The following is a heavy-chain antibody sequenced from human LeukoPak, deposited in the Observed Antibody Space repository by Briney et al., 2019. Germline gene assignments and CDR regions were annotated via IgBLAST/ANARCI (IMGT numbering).Heavy chain of an antibody. V-gene: IGHV4-34*01. J-gene: IGHJ6*03. Sequence: PSETLSLTCAVYGGSFSGYYWSWIRQPPGKGLEWIGEINHSGSTNYNPSLKSRVTISVDTSKNQFSLKLSSVTAADTAVYYCAKSSVLVNYHCYLDVWGKGTTVTVSS. D-gene: IGHD3-22*01. CDR3: AKSSVLVNYHCYLDV. CDR1: GGSFSGYY. CDR2: INHSGST.